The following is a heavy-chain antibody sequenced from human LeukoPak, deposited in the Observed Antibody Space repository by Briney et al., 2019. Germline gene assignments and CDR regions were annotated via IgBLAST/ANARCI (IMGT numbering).Heavy chain of an antibody. D-gene: IGHD4/OR15-4a*01. CDR2: IYSDNT. Sequence: GGSLRLSCTVSGFTVSSNSMSWVRQAPGKGLEWVSFIYSDNTHYSDSVKGRFTITRDNSKNTLYLQMNSLRAEDTAVYYCARRAGAYSHPYDYWGQGTLVTVSS. CDR1: GFTVSSNS. V-gene: IGHV3-53*01. CDR3: ARRAGAYSHPYDY. J-gene: IGHJ4*02.